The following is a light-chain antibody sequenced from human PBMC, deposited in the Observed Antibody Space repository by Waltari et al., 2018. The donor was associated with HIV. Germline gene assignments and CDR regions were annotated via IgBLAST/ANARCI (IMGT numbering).Light chain of an antibody. Sequence: QSVLTQTPSVSAAPGLAVIIFCSGTSSNIENNGVTWYQQLPVTSPKLLVYENNQRPSGIPDRFSGSKSGTSATLGITGLQTGDEADYYCGTWDRSLSAVVFGGGTKLTVL. CDR1: SSNIENNG. V-gene: IGLV1-51*02. J-gene: IGLJ2*01. CDR2: ENN. CDR3: GTWDRSLSAVV.